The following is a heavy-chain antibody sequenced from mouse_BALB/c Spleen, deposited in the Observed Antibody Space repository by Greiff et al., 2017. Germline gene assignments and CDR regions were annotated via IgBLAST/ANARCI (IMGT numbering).Heavy chain of an antibody. CDR1: GFNIKDYY. V-gene: IGHV14-4*02. CDR2: IDPENGDT. CDR3: TYITTVVAPYWYFDV. J-gene: IGHJ1*01. Sequence: EVKLQESGAELVRSGASVKLSCTASGFNIKDYYMHWVKQRPEQGLEWIGWIDPENGDTEYAPKFQGKATMTADTSSNTAYLQLSSLTSEDTAVYYCTYITTVVAPYWYFDVWGAGTTVTVSS. D-gene: IGHD1-1*01.